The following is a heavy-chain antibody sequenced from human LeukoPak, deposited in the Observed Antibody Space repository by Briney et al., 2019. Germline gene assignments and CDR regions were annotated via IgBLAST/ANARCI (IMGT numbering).Heavy chain of an antibody. D-gene: IGHD2-21*02. CDR1: GYTFTGYF. CDR3: AMTDLTYYFDY. CDR2: INPNSGDT. Sequence: ASVKVSCKASGYTFTGYFMHWVRQAPGQGLEWMGWINPNSGDTNYAQKFQGRVTMTRDTSIGTAYMELNRLRSDDTAVYYCAMTDLTYYFDYWGQGTLVTVSS. J-gene: IGHJ4*02. V-gene: IGHV1-2*02.